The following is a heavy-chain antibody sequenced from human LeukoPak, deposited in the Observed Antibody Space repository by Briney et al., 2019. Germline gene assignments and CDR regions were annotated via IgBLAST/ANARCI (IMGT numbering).Heavy chain of an antibody. CDR3: AKRGDRSGWSYYFDY. D-gene: IGHD6-19*01. CDR2: ISGSGTST. J-gene: IGHJ4*02. CDR1: GFTFTNYA. V-gene: IGHV3-23*01. Sequence: GGSLRLSCAASGFTFTNYAMSWVRQAPGKGLEWVSAISGSGTSTYYADSVKGRFTISRDNSENTLYLQMSSQTDEDTAVYFCAKRGDRSGWSYYFDYWGQGTLVTVSS.